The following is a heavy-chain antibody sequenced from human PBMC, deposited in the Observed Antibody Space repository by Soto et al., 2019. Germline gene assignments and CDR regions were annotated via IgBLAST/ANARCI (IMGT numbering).Heavy chain of an antibody. D-gene: IGHD3-3*01. Sequence: SETLSLTCAVYGGSFSGYYWSWIRQPPGKGLEWIGEINHSGSTNYNPSLKSRVTISVDTSKNQFSLKLSSVTAPDTAVYYCARGPITIFGTEHHYYMDVWGKGTTVTVSS. CDR2: INHSGST. V-gene: IGHV4-34*01. CDR3: ARGPITIFGTEHHYYMDV. J-gene: IGHJ6*03. CDR1: GGSFSGYY.